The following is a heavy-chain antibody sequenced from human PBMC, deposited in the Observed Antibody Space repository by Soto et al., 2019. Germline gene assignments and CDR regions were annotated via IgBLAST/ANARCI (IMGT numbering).Heavy chain of an antibody. CDR2: IYPGDSET. CDR3: ARHGEGYCSGGSCLYYGMDV. CDR1: GYSFTTHW. J-gene: IGHJ6*02. D-gene: IGHD2-15*01. Sequence: PGESLKISCKGSGYSFTTHWIVWVRQMPEKGLEWVGIIYPGDSETRYSPSFQGQVSISADQSTSTAYLQWSSLKASDSAIYYCARHGEGYCSGGSCLYYGMDVWGQGTTVTSP. V-gene: IGHV5-51*01.